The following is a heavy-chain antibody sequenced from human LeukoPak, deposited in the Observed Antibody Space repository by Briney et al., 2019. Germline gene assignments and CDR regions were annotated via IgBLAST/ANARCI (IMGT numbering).Heavy chain of an antibody. Sequence: PGGSLRLSCAASGFTFSSYAMSWVRQAPGKGLEWVSAISGSGGSTYYADSVKGRFTISRDNSKNTLYLQMNSLRAEDTAVYYFANRGPSCGWTLPPSDYWGQGTLVTVSS. CDR1: GFTFSSYA. CDR2: ISGSGGST. J-gene: IGHJ4*02. D-gene: IGHD6-19*01. V-gene: IGHV3-23*01. CDR3: ANRGPSCGWTLPPSDY.